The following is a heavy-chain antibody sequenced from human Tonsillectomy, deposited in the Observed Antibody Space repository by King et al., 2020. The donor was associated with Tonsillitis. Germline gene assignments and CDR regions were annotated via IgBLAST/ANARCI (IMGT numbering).Heavy chain of an antibody. Sequence: VQLQQWGAGLLKPSETLSLTCAVYGGSFSGYYWSWIRQPPGKGLEWIGEINHSGSTNYNPSLKSRVTISVDTSKNQFSLKLSSVTAADTAVYYCARYDCSSTSCYVGGFDPWGQGTLVTVSS. D-gene: IGHD2-2*01. J-gene: IGHJ5*02. CDR3: ARYDCSSTSCYVGGFDP. CDR2: INHSGST. CDR1: GGSFSGYY. V-gene: IGHV4-34*01.